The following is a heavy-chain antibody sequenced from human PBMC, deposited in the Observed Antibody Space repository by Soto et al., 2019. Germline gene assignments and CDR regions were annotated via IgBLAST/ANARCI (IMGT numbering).Heavy chain of an antibody. V-gene: IGHV4-30-4*01. CDR2: IYYSGST. CDR3: ARASNVVVCSSTSCYGLTNFDY. CDR1: GGSISSGDYY. D-gene: IGHD2-2*01. Sequence: PSETLSLTCTVSGGSISSGDYYWSWIRQPPGKGLEWIGYIYYSGSTYYNPSLKSRVTISVDTSKNQFSLKLSSVTAADTAVYYCARASNVVVCSSTSCYGLTNFDYWGQGTLVTVSS. J-gene: IGHJ4*02.